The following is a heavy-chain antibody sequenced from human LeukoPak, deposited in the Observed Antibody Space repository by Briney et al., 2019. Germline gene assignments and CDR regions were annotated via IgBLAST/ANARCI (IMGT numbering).Heavy chain of an antibody. CDR3: ARGYGDY. D-gene: IGHD1-1*01. CDR2: ISPYIGTS. CDR1: GYTFTNYG. V-gene: IGHV1-18*01. J-gene: IGHJ4*02. Sequence: ASVKVSCKASGYTFTNYGISWMRQAPGQGPEWMGWISPYIGTSNYAQKFQDRVSMTTDTSTRTAYMELRSLRSDDTAMYYCARGYGDYWGGGTLVTVSS.